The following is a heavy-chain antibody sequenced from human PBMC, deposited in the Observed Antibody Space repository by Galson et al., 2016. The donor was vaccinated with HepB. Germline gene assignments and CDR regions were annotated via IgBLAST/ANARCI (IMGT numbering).Heavy chain of an antibody. CDR1: GFTFSKAW. J-gene: IGHJ4*02. D-gene: IGHD4-17*01. V-gene: IGHV3-15*01. CDR2: IRPQRDRKTP. Sequence: SLRLSCAASGFTFSKAWFTWVRQAPGKGLEWVGRIRPQRDRKTPVYAAPVEGRFTISRDGSKNTLYLKMNSLTTEDTALYYCYGHLDYWGRGTLVTVSS. CDR3: YGHLDY.